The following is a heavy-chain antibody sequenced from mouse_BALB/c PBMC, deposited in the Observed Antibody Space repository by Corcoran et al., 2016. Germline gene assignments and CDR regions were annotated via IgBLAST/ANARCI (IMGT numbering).Heavy chain of an antibody. CDR2: INPYNDGT. CDR3: AALYYGYSWFAY. V-gene: IGHV1S136*01. Sequence: EVQLQQSGPELVKPGASVNMSCKASGYTFTSYVMHWVKQKPGQGLVWIGYINPYNDGTKYNEKFKGKATLTSDKSSSTAYMELSSLTSEDSAVYYCAALYYGYSWFAYWGQGTLVTVSA. D-gene: IGHD2-2*01. J-gene: IGHJ3*01. CDR1: GYTFTSYV.